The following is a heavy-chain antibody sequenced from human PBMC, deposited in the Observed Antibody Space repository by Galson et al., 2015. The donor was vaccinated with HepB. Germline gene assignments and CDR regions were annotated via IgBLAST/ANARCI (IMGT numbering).Heavy chain of an antibody. CDR2: INAGNGNT. Sequence: SVKVSCKASGYTFTTFTIHWVRQAPGQSLEWMGWINAGNGNTKYSQKFQDRVTLTRDTSASTAYMELRSLRSEDTAVFYCARAPDYGDYRYWGQGTLVTVSS. D-gene: IGHD4-17*01. J-gene: IGHJ4*02. CDR1: GYTFTTFT. V-gene: IGHV1-3*01. CDR3: ARAPDYGDYRY.